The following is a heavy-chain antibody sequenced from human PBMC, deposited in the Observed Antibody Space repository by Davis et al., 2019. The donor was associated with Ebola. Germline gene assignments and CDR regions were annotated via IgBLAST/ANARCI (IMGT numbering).Heavy chain of an antibody. Sequence: SETLSLTCNVSGGPVSGGGYYWTWTRQPPGKRLEWMGYIYYNGITIDNPSLKSRVTISVDTSKNQFALNLRSVSAADTAVYFCARARVRGYNYGLDSWGQGTLVTVSS. CDR1: GGPVSGGGYY. CDR2: IYYNGIT. D-gene: IGHD5-18*01. CDR3: ARARVRGYNYGLDS. J-gene: IGHJ4*02. V-gene: IGHV4-61*08.